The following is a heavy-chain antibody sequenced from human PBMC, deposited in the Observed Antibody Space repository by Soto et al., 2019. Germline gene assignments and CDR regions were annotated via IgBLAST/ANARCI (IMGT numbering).Heavy chain of an antibody. CDR1: GDSVSSNSAA. CDR2: TYYRSKWYN. V-gene: IGHV6-1*01. J-gene: IGHJ3*02. Sequence: LSLTCAISGDSVSSNSAAWNWIRQSPSRGLEWLGRTYYRSKWYNDYAVSVKSRITINPDTSKNQFSLQLNSVTPEDTAVYYCARESVRDCSSTSCYRAPRDDAFDIWGQGTMVTVSS. CDR3: ARESVRDCSSTSCYRAPRDDAFDI. D-gene: IGHD2-2*02.